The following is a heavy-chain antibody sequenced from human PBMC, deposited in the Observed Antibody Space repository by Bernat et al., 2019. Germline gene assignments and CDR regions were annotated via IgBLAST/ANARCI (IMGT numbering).Heavy chain of an antibody. Sequence: QLQLQESGPGLVKPSETLSLTCTVSGGSISSSSYYWGWIRQPPGKGLEWIGSLYYSGSTYYNPSLKSRVTISVDTSKNQFSLKLSSVPAADTAVYYCARLIYRRWLQLMSWFDPWGQGTLVTVSS. J-gene: IGHJ5*02. V-gene: IGHV4-39*01. CDR3: ARLIYRRWLQLMSWFDP. CDR2: LYYSGST. D-gene: IGHD5-24*01. CDR1: GGSISSSSYY.